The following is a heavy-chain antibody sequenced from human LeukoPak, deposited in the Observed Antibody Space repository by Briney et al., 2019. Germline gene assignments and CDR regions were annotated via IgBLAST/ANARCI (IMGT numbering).Heavy chain of an antibody. V-gene: IGHV4-61*02. Sequence: SQTLSLTCTVSGGSISSGSYYWSWIRQPAGKGLEWIERIYTSGSTNYNPSLKSRVTISVDTSKNQFSLKLSSVTAADTAVYYCARASPPRYCSSTSCYHLVRHAFDIWGQGTMVTVSS. J-gene: IGHJ3*02. D-gene: IGHD2-2*01. CDR1: GGSISSGSYY. CDR3: ARASPPRYCSSTSCYHLVRHAFDI. CDR2: IYTSGST.